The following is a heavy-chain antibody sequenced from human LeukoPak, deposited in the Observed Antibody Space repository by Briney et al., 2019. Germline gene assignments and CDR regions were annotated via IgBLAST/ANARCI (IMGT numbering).Heavy chain of an antibody. CDR3: ASAVVPAAAPEYFQH. CDR2: IYYSGST. D-gene: IGHD2-2*01. Sequence: SGTLSLTCTVSGGSISSGGYYWSWIRQHPGKGLEWIGYIYYSGSTYYNPSLKSRVTISVDTSKNQFSLKLSSVTAADTAVYYCASAVVPAAAPEYFQHWGQGTLVTVSS. J-gene: IGHJ1*01. CDR1: GGSISSGGYY. V-gene: IGHV4-31*03.